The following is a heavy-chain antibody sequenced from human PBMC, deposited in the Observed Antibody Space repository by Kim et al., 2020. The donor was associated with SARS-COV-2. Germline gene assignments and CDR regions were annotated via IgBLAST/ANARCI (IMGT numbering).Heavy chain of an antibody. J-gene: IGHJ4*02. Sequence: GGSLRLSCAASGFTVSSNYMSCVRQAPGKGLEWVSVIYSGGSTYYADSVKGRFTISRDNSKNTLYLQMNSLRAEDTAVYYCARVRHDYGDYVFDYWGQGTLVTVSS. CDR1: GFTVSSNY. CDR2: IYSGGST. CDR3: ARVRHDYGDYVFDY. D-gene: IGHD4-17*01. V-gene: IGHV3-53*01.